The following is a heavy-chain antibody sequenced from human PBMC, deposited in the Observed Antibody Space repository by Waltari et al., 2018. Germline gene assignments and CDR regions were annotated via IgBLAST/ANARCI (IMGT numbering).Heavy chain of an antibody. V-gene: IGHV1-69-2*01. J-gene: IGHJ4*02. CDR1: GYTFTDYY. D-gene: IGHD1-7*01. CDR2: IDPQDGET. CDR3: ARTTTIKSLDY. Sequence: EVQLVQSGAEVKKPGATVKISCQASGYTFTDYYMHWVPQAPGKGIEWVGRIDPQDGETKSADKSKGRATITADTSIDTVYMELSRLRPEDTAVFYCARTTTIKSLDYWGQGTLVTVSS.